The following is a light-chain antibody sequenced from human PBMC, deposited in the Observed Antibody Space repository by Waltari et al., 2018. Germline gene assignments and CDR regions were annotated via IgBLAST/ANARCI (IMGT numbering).Light chain of an antibody. V-gene: IGKV1-16*01. J-gene: IGKJ4*01. CDR1: QDIGDF. Sequence: DIQMTHSPSSLTASVGDRVTITCRASQDIGDFLVWFQQRPGKAPKSLIYAASTLQGGVPSRFSGSGSGTDVTLTISSLQPEDSGTYYCQQYQDYPHTFGGGTRVEVK. CDR2: AAS. CDR3: QQYQDYPHT.